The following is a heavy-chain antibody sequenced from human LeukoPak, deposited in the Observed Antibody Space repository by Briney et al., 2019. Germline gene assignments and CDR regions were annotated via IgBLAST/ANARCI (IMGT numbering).Heavy chain of an antibody. Sequence: PGGSLRLSCLTSGFTFSTNAMSWVRQAPGKGLEWISGISGSGASTYYADSVTGRFTISRDNSRNTLYLQMNSLRGDDTAVYYCAKGTYSGSYYGAFDIWGQGTMVTVSS. CDR3: AKGTYSGSYYGAFDI. CDR2: ISGSGAST. V-gene: IGHV3-23*01. D-gene: IGHD1-26*01. CDR1: GFTFSTNA. J-gene: IGHJ3*02.